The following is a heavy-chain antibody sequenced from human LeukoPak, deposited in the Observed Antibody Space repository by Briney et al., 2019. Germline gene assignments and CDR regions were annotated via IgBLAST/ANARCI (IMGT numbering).Heavy chain of an antibody. CDR3: ARDCRIAAPGTDLDY. D-gene: IGHD6-13*01. CDR2: IKSDGSST. J-gene: IGHJ4*02. CDR1: GFSFSSYW. V-gene: IGHV3-74*01. Sequence: GGSLRLSCAASGFSFSSYWMHWVRQAPGKGLVWVSRIKSDGSSTNYADSVKGRFTISRDNAKNTLYLQMNSLRAEDTAVYYCARDCRIAAPGTDLDYWGQGTLVTVSS.